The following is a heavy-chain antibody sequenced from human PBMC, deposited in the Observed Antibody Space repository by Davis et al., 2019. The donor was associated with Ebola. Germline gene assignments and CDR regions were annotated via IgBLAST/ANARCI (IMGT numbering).Heavy chain of an antibody. CDR3: ARDVRGITGPSEY. Sequence: ASVKVSCKASGYSFTDDGISWVRQAPGQGLEWMGWISTYNGNTNYAQKVQGRITMTTDTSTSTAYMELRSLRSDDTARYYCARDVRGITGPSEYRGKGTLVTVSS. J-gene: IGHJ4*02. CDR2: ISTYNGNT. D-gene: IGHD1-1*01. V-gene: IGHV1-18*01. CDR1: GYSFTDDG.